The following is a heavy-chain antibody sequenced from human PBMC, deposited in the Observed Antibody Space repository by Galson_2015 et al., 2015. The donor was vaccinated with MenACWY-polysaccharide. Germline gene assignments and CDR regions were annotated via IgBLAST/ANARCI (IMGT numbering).Heavy chain of an antibody. CDR1: GYTFTSYD. Sequence: SVKVSCKASGYTFTSYDINWVRQATGQGLEWMGWMNPNSGNTGYPQKFQGRVTLTRSTSISTAYMELSSLRSDDTAVYYCARDLRFSPYWGQGTLVTVSS. D-gene: IGHD3-3*01. CDR2: MNPNSGNT. J-gene: IGHJ4*02. V-gene: IGHV1-8*01. CDR3: ARDLRFSPY.